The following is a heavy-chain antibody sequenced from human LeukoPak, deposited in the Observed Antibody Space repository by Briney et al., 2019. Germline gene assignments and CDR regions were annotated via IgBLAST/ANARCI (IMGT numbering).Heavy chain of an antibody. CDR2: ISGSGHST. CDR3: AKDMDHDYDDYGFDY. J-gene: IGHJ4*02. D-gene: IGHD4-17*01. V-gene: IGHV3-23*01. Sequence: GGSLRLSCAASGFTFTSSAMSWVRQAPGKGLEWVSAISGSGHSTYYADSVKGRFTVSRDNLKNTLYLQMNSLRAEDTAVYYCAKDMDHDYDDYGFDYWGQGTLVTVSS. CDR1: GFTFTSSA.